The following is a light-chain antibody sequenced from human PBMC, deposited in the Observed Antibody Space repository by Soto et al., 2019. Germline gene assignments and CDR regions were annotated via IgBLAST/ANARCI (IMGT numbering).Light chain of an antibody. CDR1: QSISSW. CDR2: DAS. Sequence: DIQLTPSPSTLSASVGDRVSITCRASQSISSWLAWYQQKPGKAPKLLIYDASSLESGVPSRFSGSGSGTEFTLTISSLQPDDFATYYCQQYNSYLVTFGGGTQVDIK. CDR3: QQYNSYLVT. V-gene: IGKV1-5*01. J-gene: IGKJ4*01.